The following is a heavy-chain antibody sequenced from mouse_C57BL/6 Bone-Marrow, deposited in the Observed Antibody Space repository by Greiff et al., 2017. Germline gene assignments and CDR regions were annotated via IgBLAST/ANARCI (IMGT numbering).Heavy chain of an antibody. Sequence: VQLPQSGPELVKPGASVKISCKASGSAFSSSWMNWVKQRPGTGLELLGRIYPGDVDTHYNGKFKGKATLTAAKSSSTAYMQLSSLTSEDSAVYFCANYDYDGDAMDDWGQGTSVTVSS. D-gene: IGHD2-4*01. CDR2: IYPGDVDT. CDR3: ANYDYDGDAMDD. J-gene: IGHJ4*01. CDR1: GSAFSSSW. V-gene: IGHV1-82*01.